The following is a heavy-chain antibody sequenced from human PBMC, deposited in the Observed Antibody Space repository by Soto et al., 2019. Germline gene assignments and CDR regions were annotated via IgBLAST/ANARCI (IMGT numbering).Heavy chain of an antibody. J-gene: IGHJ3*02. D-gene: IGHD3-3*01. CDR2: ISYSGYT. CDR1: GGSIRNDNFY. V-gene: IGHV4-31*01. Sequence: VQLQESGQGLVKPSQTLSLTCTVSGGSIRNDNFYWSYLRQRPGKGLEWIGYISYSGYTYYHPSVERPVIIGVFPSNNKYSLVLNSVTAPGTAVYYCPSDLEGTVTGRGAFGIWRRGRFVTVSS. CDR3: PSDLEGTVTGRGAFGI.